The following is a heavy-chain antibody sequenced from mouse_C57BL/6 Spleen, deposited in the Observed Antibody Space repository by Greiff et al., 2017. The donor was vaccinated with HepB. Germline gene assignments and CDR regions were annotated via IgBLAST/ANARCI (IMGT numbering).Heavy chain of an antibody. Sequence: EVKLVESGGGLVKPGGSLKLSCAASGFTFSDYGMHWVRQAPEKGLEWVAYISSGSSTIYYADTVKGRFTISRDNAKNTLFLQMTSLRSEATAMYYCASGRYGNYPFDDWGQGTTLTVSS. CDR3: ASGRYGNYPFDD. CDR2: ISSGSSTI. J-gene: IGHJ2*01. D-gene: IGHD2-1*01. CDR1: GFTFSDYG. V-gene: IGHV5-17*01.